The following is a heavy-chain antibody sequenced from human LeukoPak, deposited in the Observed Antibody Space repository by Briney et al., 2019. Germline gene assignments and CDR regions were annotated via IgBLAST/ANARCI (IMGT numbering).Heavy chain of an antibody. Sequence: PGGSLRLSCASSGFTFSSYTMNWVRQAPGKGPEWVSSISSSTVYKYYADSVKGRFTISRDNSKNTLYLQMNSLRAEDTAVYYCAKDGVGGYAYGDYYYYYMDVWGKGTTVTVSS. CDR2: ISSSTVYK. V-gene: IGHV3-21*04. CDR3: AKDGVGGYAYGDYYYYYMDV. CDR1: GFTFSSYT. J-gene: IGHJ6*03. D-gene: IGHD5-18*01.